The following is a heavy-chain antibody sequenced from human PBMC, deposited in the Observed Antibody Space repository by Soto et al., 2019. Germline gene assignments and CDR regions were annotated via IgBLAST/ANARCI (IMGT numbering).Heavy chain of an antibody. J-gene: IGHJ4*02. CDR1: GFTFSSYA. V-gene: IGHV3-30-3*01. CDR2: ISYDGSNK. Sequence: GGSLRLSCAASGFTFSSYAMHWVRQAPGKGLEWVAVISYDGSNKYYADSVKGRFTISRDNSKNTLYLQMNSLRAEDTAVYYCARDTEICSGGSCYSLLFDYWGQGTLVTVSS. CDR3: ARDTEICSGGSCYSLLFDY. D-gene: IGHD2-15*01.